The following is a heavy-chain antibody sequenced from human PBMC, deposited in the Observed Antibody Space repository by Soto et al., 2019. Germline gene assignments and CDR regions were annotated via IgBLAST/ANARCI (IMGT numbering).Heavy chain of an antibody. J-gene: IGHJ6*02. CDR3: AREEDTAMTTSGFYYYGMDV. CDR1: GYTFTGYY. CDR2: INPNSGGT. D-gene: IGHD5-18*01. Sequence: SVKVSCKASGYTFTGYYMHWVRQAPGQGLEWMGWINPNSGGTNYAQKFQGRVTMTRDTSISTAYMELSRLRSDDTAVYYCAREEDTAMTTSGFYYYGMDVCGQGTTVTVS. V-gene: IGHV1-2*02.